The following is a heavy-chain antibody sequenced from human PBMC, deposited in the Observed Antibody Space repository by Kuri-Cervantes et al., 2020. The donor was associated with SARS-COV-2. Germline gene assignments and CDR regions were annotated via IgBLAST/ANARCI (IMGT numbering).Heavy chain of an antibody. J-gene: IGHJ6*02. CDR1: GFTFGSYS. D-gene: IGHD6-6*01. V-gene: IGHV3-48*04. Sequence: GGSLRLSCAASGFTFGSYSMNWVRQAPGKGLEWVSYISSSSSTIYYADSVKGRFTISRDNAKNSLYLQMNSLRAEDTAVYYCARGGLGGQLVDGMDVWGQGTTVTVSS. CDR2: ISSSSSTI. CDR3: ARGGLGGQLVDGMDV.